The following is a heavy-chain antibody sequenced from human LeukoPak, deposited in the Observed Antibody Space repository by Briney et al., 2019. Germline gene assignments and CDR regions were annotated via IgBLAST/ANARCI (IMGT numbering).Heavy chain of an antibody. J-gene: IGHJ5*02. CDR3: ARELWFGELGWFDP. Sequence: PGGSLRLPCAASGFTFSSYAMHWVRQAPGKGLEWVAVISYDGSNKYYADSVKGRFTISRDNSKNTLYLQMNSLRAEDTAVYYCARELWFGELGWFDPWGQGTLVTVSS. V-gene: IGHV3-30*04. CDR1: GFTFSSYA. CDR2: ISYDGSNK. D-gene: IGHD3-10*01.